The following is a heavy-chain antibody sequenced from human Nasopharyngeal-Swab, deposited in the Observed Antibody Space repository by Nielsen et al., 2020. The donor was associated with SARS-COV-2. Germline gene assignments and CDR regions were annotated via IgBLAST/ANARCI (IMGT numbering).Heavy chain of an antibody. J-gene: IGHJ4*02. CDR2: IYYSGSP. D-gene: IGHD4-17*01. CDR3: ARGKAVTYDY. V-gene: IGHV4-61*01. Sequence: SETLSLTCTVSGGSVSSGFYYWSWIRQPPGKGLEWIGHIYYSGSPNYKPSLKSRVTISVDTSKNQFSLKLNSVTAADTAVYYCARGKAVTYDYWGQGTLVTVSS. CDR1: GGSVSSGFYY.